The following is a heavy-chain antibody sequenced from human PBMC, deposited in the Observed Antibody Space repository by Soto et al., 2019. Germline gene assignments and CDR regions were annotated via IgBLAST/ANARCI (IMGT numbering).Heavy chain of an antibody. CDR3: ARGNDSSGYYDFDY. CDR1: GFTFSGYW. J-gene: IGHJ4*02. Sequence: GGSLRLSCAASGFTFSGYWMSWVRQAPGKGLEWVANIKQDGSEKYYVDSVKGRFTISRDNAKNSLYLQMNSLRAEDTAVYYCARGNDSSGYYDFDYWGQGTLVTVSS. CDR2: IKQDGSEK. D-gene: IGHD3-22*01. V-gene: IGHV3-7*03.